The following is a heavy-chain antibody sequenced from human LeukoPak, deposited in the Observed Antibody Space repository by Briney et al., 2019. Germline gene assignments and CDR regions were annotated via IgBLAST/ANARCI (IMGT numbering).Heavy chain of an antibody. CDR3: ARGGYSYGFDY. J-gene: IGHJ4*02. V-gene: IGHV3-21*01. CDR1: GFTFSSYS. D-gene: IGHD5-18*01. Sequence: GGSLRLSCAASGFTFSSYSMNWVRQAPGKGLEWFSSISSSSSYIYYGDSVKGRFTISRDNAKNSLYLQMNSLRAEDTAVYYCARGGYSYGFDYWGQGTLVTVSS. CDR2: ISSSSSYI.